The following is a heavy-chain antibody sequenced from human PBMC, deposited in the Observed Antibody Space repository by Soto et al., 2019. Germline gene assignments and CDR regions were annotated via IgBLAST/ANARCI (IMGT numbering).Heavy chain of an antibody. Sequence: GGSLRLSCAVFGFTFSNYKMSWVRQAPGKGLEWVSSVSSTSGYIYYGDSVKGRFTISRDNAKSSLYLQMNSLRAEDTAVYYCARANVDTSVVNEYYFDYWGQGTLVTVSS. CDR1: GFTFSNYK. CDR2: VSSTSGYI. V-gene: IGHV3-21*01. J-gene: IGHJ4*02. D-gene: IGHD5-18*01. CDR3: ARANVDTSVVNEYYFDY.